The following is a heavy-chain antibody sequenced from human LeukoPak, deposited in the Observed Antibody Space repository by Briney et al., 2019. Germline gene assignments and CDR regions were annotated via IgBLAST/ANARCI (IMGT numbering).Heavy chain of an antibody. J-gene: IGHJ4*02. D-gene: IGHD2-2*01. Sequence: ASVKVSCKASGGTFSSYAISWVRQAPGQGLEWMGGIIPIFGTANYAQKFQGRVTITRDTSISTAYMELSRLTSEDTGVYYCTRGLPRDGLVVIAAANEYWGQGSLVTVSS. CDR2: IIPIFGTA. CDR3: TRGLPRDGLVVIAAANEY. V-gene: IGHV1-69*05. CDR1: GGTFSSYA.